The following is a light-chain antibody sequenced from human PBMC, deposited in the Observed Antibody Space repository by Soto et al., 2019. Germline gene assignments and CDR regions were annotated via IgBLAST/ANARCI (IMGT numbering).Light chain of an antibody. CDR1: QSVSRSY. CDR2: GAF. Sequence: EIALTQSPGSLSLSPGQRATLFCRSSQSVSRSYLVWYQQKPGQAPRLLIYGAFNRATGIPDRFSGSGSGTDFTLTISRLEPEDFAVYYCQQRGNWQLSFGGGTKVDIK. V-gene: IGKV3D-20*02. J-gene: IGKJ4*01. CDR3: QQRGNWQLS.